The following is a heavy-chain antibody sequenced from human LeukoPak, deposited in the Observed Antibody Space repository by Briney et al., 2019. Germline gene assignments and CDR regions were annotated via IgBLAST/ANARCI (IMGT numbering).Heavy chain of an antibody. CDR1: GFTFTTYW. V-gene: IGHV3-7*01. CDR2: IKQDGSEQ. J-gene: IGHJ3*02. Sequence: GGSLRLSCAASGFTFTTYWMGWVRQAPGKGLEWVANIKQDGSEQYYVDSVKGRFTISRDNAKNSLSLQMNSLRAEDTAVYYCARDCRPSFVTTGFDAFDIWGQGTMVTVSS. D-gene: IGHD1-1*01. CDR3: ARDCRPSFVTTGFDAFDI.